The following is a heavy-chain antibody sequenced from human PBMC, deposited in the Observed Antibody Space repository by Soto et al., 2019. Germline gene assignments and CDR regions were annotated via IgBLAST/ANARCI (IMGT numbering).Heavy chain of an antibody. D-gene: IGHD4-17*01. J-gene: IGHJ6*02. V-gene: IGHV1-69*12. Sequence: QVQLVQSGAEVKKPGSSVKVSCKASGGTFSSYAISWVRQAPGQGLEWMGGIIPIFGTANYAQKFQGRVTITADESTSKAYMELSSLRSEDTAVYYCARASLDYGKTYYYYGMDVWGQGTTVTVSS. CDR3: ARASLDYGKTYYYYGMDV. CDR1: GGTFSSYA. CDR2: IIPIFGTA.